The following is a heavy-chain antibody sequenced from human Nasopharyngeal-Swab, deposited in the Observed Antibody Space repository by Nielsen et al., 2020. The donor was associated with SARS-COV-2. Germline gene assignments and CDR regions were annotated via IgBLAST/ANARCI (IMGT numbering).Heavy chain of an antibody. V-gene: IGHV4-39*01. D-gene: IGHD3-3*01. CDR1: GGPISSSSYY. Sequence: SETLSLTCTVSGGPISSSSYYWGWIRQPPGKGLAWIGSIYSSGSTYYNPSLKSRVTISVDTSKNQFSLKLSSVTAADTAVYYCARREYYDFWSGYRNYYFDYWGQGTLVTVSS. CDR2: IYSSGST. J-gene: IGHJ4*02. CDR3: ARREYYDFWSGYRNYYFDY.